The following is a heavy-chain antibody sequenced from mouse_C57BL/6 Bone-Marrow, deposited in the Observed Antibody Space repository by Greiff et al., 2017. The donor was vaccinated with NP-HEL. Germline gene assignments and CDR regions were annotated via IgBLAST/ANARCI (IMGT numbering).Heavy chain of an antibody. CDR3: ARQDSSGSFDY. CDR1: GYTFTSYG. V-gene: IGHV1-81*01. D-gene: IGHD3-2*02. J-gene: IGHJ2*01. Sequence: VQLQESGAELARPGASVKLSCKASGYTFTSYGISWVKQRTGQGLEWIGEIYPRSGNTYYNEKFKGKATLTADKSSSTAYMELRSLTSEDSAVYFCARQDSSGSFDYWGQGTTLTVSS. CDR2: IYPRSGNT.